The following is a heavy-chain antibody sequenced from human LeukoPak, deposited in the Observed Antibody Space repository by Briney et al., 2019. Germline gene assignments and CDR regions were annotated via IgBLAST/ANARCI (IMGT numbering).Heavy chain of an antibody. CDR1: GYTFTSYG. V-gene: IGHV1-18*04. CDR2: ISAYNGNT. Sequence: ASVKVSCKASGYTFTSYGISWVRQAPGQGLEWMGWISAYNGNTNYAQKLQGRVTMTTDTSTSTAYMELRSLRSDDTAVYYCARDRGWSIAAAMQENYYYYGMDFWGKGTTVTVSS. J-gene: IGHJ6*04. D-gene: IGHD6-13*01. CDR3: ARDRGWSIAAAMQENYYYYGMDF.